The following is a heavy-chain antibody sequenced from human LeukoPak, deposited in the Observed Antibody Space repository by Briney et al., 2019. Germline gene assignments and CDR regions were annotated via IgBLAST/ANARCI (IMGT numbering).Heavy chain of an antibody. V-gene: IGHV3-21*01. Sequence: PGGSLRLSCAASGVTFSSYTMNWGRQAPGKRLEWGSYISSSSSYIYYADSVKGRFTISRDNAENSLYLQMNSLRAEDTAVYYCARGSEGYCSGGGCYYGMDVWGQGTTVTVSS. CDR3: ARGSEGYCSGGGCYYGMDV. D-gene: IGHD2-15*01. CDR1: GVTFSSYT. CDR2: ISSSSSYI. J-gene: IGHJ6*01.